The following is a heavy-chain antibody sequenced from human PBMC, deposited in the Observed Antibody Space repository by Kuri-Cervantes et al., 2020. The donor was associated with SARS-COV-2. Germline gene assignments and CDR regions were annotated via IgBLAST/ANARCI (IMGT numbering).Heavy chain of an antibody. J-gene: IGHJ4*02. D-gene: IGHD3-3*01. V-gene: IGHV3-15*01. CDR1: GFTFSNAW. Sequence: GESLKISCAASGFTFSNAWMSWVRQGPGKGLEWVGRIKSKTGGGTTDYAAPVKGRFTIARDDSKNTLYLQMNSLKTEDRAVYYCTSSPTIFGVVIIIGNSWGQGTLVTVSS. CDR3: TSSPTIFGVVIIIGNS. CDR2: IKSKTGGGTT.